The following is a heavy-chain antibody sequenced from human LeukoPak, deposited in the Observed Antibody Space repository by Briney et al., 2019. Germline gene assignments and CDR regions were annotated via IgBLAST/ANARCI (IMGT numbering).Heavy chain of an antibody. Sequence: PGGSLRLSCSASGFTLSNYWIHWVRQAPGKGLVWVSRINTDGSSTNYADSVRGRFTVSRDNAKNTLYLQMNSLRAEDTALYYCAKDMGVRNYYYMDVWGKGTTVTVSS. CDR2: INTDGSST. CDR3: AKDMGVRNYYYMDV. D-gene: IGHD1-26*01. CDR1: GFTLSNYW. V-gene: IGHV3-74*01. J-gene: IGHJ6*03.